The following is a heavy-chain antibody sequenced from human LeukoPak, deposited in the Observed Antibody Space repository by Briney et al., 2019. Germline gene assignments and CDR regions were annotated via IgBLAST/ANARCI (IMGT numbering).Heavy chain of an antibody. J-gene: IGHJ6*03. CDR2: IYYSGSI. D-gene: IGHD3-22*01. CDR1: GGSISSDY. CDR3: ARGSGFSYMDV. V-gene: IGHV4-59*01. Sequence: PSETLSLTCTVSGGSISSDYWSWIRQPPGKGLEWITYIYYSGSINYNPSLKSRVTISIDPSKTQFSLQLSSVTAADTAVYFCARGSGFSYMDVWGKGTTVTISS.